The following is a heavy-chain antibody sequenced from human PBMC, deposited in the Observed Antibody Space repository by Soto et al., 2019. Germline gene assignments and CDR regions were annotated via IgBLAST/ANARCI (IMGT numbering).Heavy chain of an antibody. CDR2: IYYSGST. Sequence: SETLSLTCTVSGGSISSGGYYWSWIRQHPGKGLEWIGYIYYSGSTYYNPSLKSRVTISVDTSKNQFSLKLSSVTAADTAVYYCARVLVVRLNNWFDPWGQGTLVTVSS. CDR1: GGSISSGGYY. D-gene: IGHD3-10*01. J-gene: IGHJ5*02. V-gene: IGHV4-31*03. CDR3: ARVLVVRLNNWFDP.